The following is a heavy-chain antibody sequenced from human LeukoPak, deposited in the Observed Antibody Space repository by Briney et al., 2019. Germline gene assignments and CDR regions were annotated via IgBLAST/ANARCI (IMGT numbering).Heavy chain of an antibody. J-gene: IGHJ4*02. D-gene: IGHD5-24*01. CDR3: ARGREMATRGSYFDY. V-gene: IGHV3-23*01. CDR2: ISGSGGST. Sequence: PGGSLRLSCAASGFTFSSYAMGWVRQAPGKGLEWVSAISGSGGSTYYADSVKGRFTISRDNSKNTLYLQMNSLRAEDTAVYYCARGREMATRGSYFDYWGQGTLVTVSS. CDR1: GFTFSSYA.